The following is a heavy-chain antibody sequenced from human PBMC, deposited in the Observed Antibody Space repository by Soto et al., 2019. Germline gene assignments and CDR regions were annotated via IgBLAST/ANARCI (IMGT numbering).Heavy chain of an antibody. CDR3: ARARDYDYHYSGMDV. CDR2: IKQDGSER. Sequence: GGSLRLSCVGSGFTFSLYWMSWVRQAPGKGLECVANIKQDGSERDYVDSVKGRFAISRDNAKNSLYLQMNSLRPEDTAVYYCARARDYDYHYSGMDVWGQGTTVTVSS. CDR1: GFTFSLYW. D-gene: IGHD4-17*01. J-gene: IGHJ6*02. V-gene: IGHV3-7*01.